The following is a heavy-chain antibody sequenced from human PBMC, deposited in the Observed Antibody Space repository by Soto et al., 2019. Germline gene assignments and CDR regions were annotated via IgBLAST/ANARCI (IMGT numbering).Heavy chain of an antibody. CDR1: GYTFTGYY. V-gene: IGHV1-2*02. J-gene: IGHJ6*02. Sequence: ASVKVSCRASGYTFTGYYRHWVRQAPGQGLEWMGWINPNSGGTNYAQKFQGRVTMTRDTSISTAYMELSRLRSDDTAVYYCARVTPGVADRRRCGMDVGGQGT. CDR2: INPNSGGT. CDR3: ARVTPGVADRRRCGMDV. D-gene: IGHD6-6*01.